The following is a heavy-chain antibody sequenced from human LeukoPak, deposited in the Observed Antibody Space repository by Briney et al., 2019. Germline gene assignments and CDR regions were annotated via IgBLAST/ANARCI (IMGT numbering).Heavy chain of an antibody. V-gene: IGHV3-7*04. Sequence: GGSLRLSCAASGFTVSTSYMSWVRQAPGKGLEWVANIKEDGSDKYYVDSVKGRFTISRDNAKNALYLQMNSLRPEDTAVYYCARYNWNYGGTSFDYWGQGTLVTVSS. CDR1: GFTVSTSY. CDR3: ARYNWNYGGTSFDY. J-gene: IGHJ4*02. CDR2: IKEDGSDK. D-gene: IGHD1-7*01.